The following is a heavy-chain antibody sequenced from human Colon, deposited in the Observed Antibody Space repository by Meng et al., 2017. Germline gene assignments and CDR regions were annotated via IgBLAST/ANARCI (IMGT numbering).Heavy chain of an antibody. Sequence: GGSLRLSCAASGFTFSSYAMSWVRQAPGKGLEWVSAISGSGGSTYYADSVKGRFTISRDDSKTTLYLQMNNLRADDTAVYYCAKPDYDILTGYRNYYYGMDVWGQGTTVTVSS. V-gene: IGHV3-23*01. CDR3: AKPDYDILTGYRNYYYGMDV. CDR1: GFTFSSYA. CDR2: ISGSGGST. J-gene: IGHJ6*02. D-gene: IGHD3-9*01.